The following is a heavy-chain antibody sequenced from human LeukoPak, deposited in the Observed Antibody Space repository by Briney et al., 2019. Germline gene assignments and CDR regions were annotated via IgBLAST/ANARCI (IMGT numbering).Heavy chain of an antibody. Sequence: GGSLRLSCAASGFTFSSYAMSWVRQAPGKWLELVSAISGSGGSTYYADSVKGRFTISRDNSKNTLYLQMNSLRAEDTAVYYCAKNRLVAGYDILTGNDYWGQGTLVTVSS. D-gene: IGHD3-9*01. CDR2: ISGSGGST. J-gene: IGHJ4*02. CDR1: GFTFSSYA. V-gene: IGHV3-23*01. CDR3: AKNRLVAGYDILTGNDY.